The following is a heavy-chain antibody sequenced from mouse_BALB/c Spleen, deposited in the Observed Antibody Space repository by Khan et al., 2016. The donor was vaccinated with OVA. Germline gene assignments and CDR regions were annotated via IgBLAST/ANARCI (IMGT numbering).Heavy chain of an antibody. V-gene: IGHV1S135*01. J-gene: IGHJ3*01. CDR3: TRHGYVACFTY. D-gene: IGHD2-2*01. CDR2: IDPFSGGT. CDR1: GYSFTSYY. Sequence: VQLQQSGPELMKPGASVKISCKASGYSFTSYYIHWVMQSHGKSIEWIGYIDPFSGGTTYNQKFKGKATLTVDKSSSTAHIHLSNLTSEDSAVYYCTRHGYVACFTYWGQGTLVTVSA.